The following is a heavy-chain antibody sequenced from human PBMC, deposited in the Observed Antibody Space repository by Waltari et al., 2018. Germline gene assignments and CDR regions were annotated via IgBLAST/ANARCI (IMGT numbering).Heavy chain of an antibody. CDR1: GDDVSSNSAA. J-gene: IGHJ6*02. V-gene: IGHV6-1*01. D-gene: IGHD6-19*01. CDR3: GRISSGWRDYYYYGMDV. CDR2: TYYRSKWYS. Sequence: HVQLQQSGPGLVKPSQTLSLTCAISGDDVSSNSAAWNWIRQSPSRGLEWLGRTYYRSKWYSDYAVSVKSRITINPDTSKNQFSLQLNSVTPEDTAVYYCGRISSGWRDYYYYGMDVWGQGTTVAVSS.